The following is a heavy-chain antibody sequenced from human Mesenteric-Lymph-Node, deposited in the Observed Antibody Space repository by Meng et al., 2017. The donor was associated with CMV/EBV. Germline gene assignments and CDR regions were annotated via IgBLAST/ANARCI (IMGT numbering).Heavy chain of an antibody. CDR2: IHHSGPT. CDR1: GASLTVDNYF. Sequence: GSLRLSCTVSGASLTVDNYFWGWIRQAPGKRLEGIGTIHHSGPTYYNPSFLNRVTISMDKSQNQFSLKLTSVTAPDTAMYSCERDCGHEVDRSSSDFWGQGALVTVSS. CDR3: ERDCGHEVDRSSSDF. V-gene: IGHV4-39*07. J-gene: IGHJ4*02. D-gene: IGHD6-6*01.